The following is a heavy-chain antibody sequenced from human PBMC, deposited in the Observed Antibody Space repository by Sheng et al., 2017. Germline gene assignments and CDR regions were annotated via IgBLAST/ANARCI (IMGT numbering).Heavy chain of an antibody. CDR1: GFTFRNFA. V-gene: IGHV3-23*01. D-gene: IGHD3-10*01. J-gene: IGHJ4*02. Sequence: EVQLLESGGALVQPGGSLRLSCGASGFTFRNFAMSWVRQAPGKGLEWVSAISDTGDDTLYADSVKGRFTISRDDAKNTLFLQMSSLRAEDTAVYYCAKHPRSSLFDYWGQGTLVTVSS. CDR2: ISDTGDDT. CDR3: AKHPRSSLFDY.